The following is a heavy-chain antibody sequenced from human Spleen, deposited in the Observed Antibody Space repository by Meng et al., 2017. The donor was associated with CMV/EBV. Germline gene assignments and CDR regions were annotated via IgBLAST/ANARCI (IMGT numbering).Heavy chain of an antibody. CDR3: ARYHCSSTSCYSYYFDY. J-gene: IGHJ4*02. V-gene: IGHV3-48*04. Sequence: GGSLRLSCAVSGFTFSSYSMNWVRQAPGKGLEWVSYISSSSSTIYYADSVKGRFTISRDNAKNSLYLQMNSLRAEDTAVYYCARYHCSSTSCYSYYFDYWGQGTLVTVSS. D-gene: IGHD2-2*01. CDR2: ISSSSSTI. CDR1: GFTFSSYS.